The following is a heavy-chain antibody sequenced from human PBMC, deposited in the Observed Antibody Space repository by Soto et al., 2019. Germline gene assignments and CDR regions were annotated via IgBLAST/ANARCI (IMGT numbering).Heavy chain of an antibody. CDR2: INAGNGNT. Sequence: QGQLVQSGAEEKKPGASVKVSCKASGYTFTGYAMHWVRQAPGQRLEWMGRINAGNGNTTYSQKFQGRVTITSDTAASTAYMELNSLRSEDTAVYYCARSAVSPFGGLIGPFDYWGQGNLVTVSS. J-gene: IGHJ4*02. D-gene: IGHD3-16*02. CDR1: GYTFTGYA. CDR3: ARSAVSPFGGLIGPFDY. V-gene: IGHV1-3*05.